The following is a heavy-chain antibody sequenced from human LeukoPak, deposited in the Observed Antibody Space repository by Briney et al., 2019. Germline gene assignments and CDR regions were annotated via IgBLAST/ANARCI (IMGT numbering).Heavy chain of an antibody. Sequence: SETLSLTCTVSGGSINSYYWSWVRQPAGKGLEWIGRIYTSGGTNYNPSLKSRVTMSVDTSKKQFSLKLSSVTAADTAVYYCARGSATDFDYWGQGTLVTVSS. J-gene: IGHJ4*02. V-gene: IGHV4-4*07. CDR1: GGSINSYY. D-gene: IGHD1-26*01. CDR2: IYTSGGT. CDR3: ARGSATDFDY.